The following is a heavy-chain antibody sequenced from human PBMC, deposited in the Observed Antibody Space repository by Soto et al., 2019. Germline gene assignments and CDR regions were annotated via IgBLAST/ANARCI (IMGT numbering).Heavy chain of an antibody. Sequence: QTGGSLRLSCAASGFTFSSYGMHWVRQAPGKGLEWVAVISYDGSNKYYADSVKGRFTISRDNSKNTLYLQMNSLRAEDTAVYYCAKWGASCYRACYYGMDVWGQGTTVTVSS. CDR2: ISYDGSNK. D-gene: IGHD2-2*01. CDR3: AKWGASCYRACYYGMDV. CDR1: GFTFSSYG. J-gene: IGHJ6*02. V-gene: IGHV3-30*18.